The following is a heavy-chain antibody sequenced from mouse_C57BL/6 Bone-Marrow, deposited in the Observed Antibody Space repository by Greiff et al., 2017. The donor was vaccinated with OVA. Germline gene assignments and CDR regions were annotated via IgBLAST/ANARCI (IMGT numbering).Heavy chain of an antibody. Sequence: EVQVVESGGGLVKPGGSLKLSCAASGFTFSDYGMHWVRQAPEKGLEWVAYISSGSSTIYYADTVKGRFTISRDNAKNTLFLQMTSLRSEDTAMYYCARRYYGSDYWGQGTTLTVSS. J-gene: IGHJ2*01. D-gene: IGHD1-1*01. CDR2: ISSGSSTI. V-gene: IGHV5-17*01. CDR1: GFTFSDYG. CDR3: ARRYYGSDY.